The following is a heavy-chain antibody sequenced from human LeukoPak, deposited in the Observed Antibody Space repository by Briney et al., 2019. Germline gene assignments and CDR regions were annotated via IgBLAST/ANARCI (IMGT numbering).Heavy chain of an antibody. D-gene: IGHD4-23*01. CDR2: ISTSGNI. Sequence: PSETLSLTCTVSGGSISGYYWSWIRQSAGRGLECVARISTSGNINYNPSLKSRVTMSIDTSKNQFSLKLSSVTAADTAVYYCARDGFATNSNFDYWGQGTLVTVSS. CDR1: GGSISGYY. CDR3: ARDGFATNSNFDY. V-gene: IGHV4-4*07. J-gene: IGHJ4*02.